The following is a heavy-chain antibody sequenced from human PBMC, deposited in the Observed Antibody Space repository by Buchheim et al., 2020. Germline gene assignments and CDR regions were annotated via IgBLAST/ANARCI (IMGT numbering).Heavy chain of an antibody. D-gene: IGHD6-19*01. CDR2: INHSGST. V-gene: IGHV4-34*01. CDR1: GGSFSGYY. CDR3: ARGSGWYSNGGFDP. J-gene: IGHJ5*02. Sequence: QVQLQQWGAGLLKPSETLSLTCAVYGGSFSGYYWSWIRQPPGKGLEWIGEINHSGSTNYNPSLKRRVTISVDTSKNQFSLKLSSVTAADTAVYYCARGSGWYSNGGFDPWGQGTL.